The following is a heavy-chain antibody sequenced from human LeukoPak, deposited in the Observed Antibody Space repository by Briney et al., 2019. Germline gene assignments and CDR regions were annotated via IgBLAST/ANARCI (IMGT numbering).Heavy chain of an antibody. Sequence: SVKVSCKASGGTFSSYSITWVRQAPGQGLEWMGGIMPLFNTANYAQQFQGRVTITTDESSSTAYMELSSLRFEDTAMYYCARVDRYHYYLDVWGKGTTVTVSS. CDR1: GGTFSSYS. CDR2: IMPLFNTA. V-gene: IGHV1-69*05. CDR3: ARVDRYHYYLDV. J-gene: IGHJ6*03.